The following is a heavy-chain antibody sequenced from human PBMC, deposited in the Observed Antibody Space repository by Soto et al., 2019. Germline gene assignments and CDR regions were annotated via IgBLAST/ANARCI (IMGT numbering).Heavy chain of an antibody. D-gene: IGHD3-22*01. J-gene: IGHJ6*02. CDR1: GGSISSSSYY. V-gene: IGHV4-39*01. CDR2: IYYSGST. CDR3: ARQVSSGYYYYYYYGMDV. Sequence: SETLSLTCTVSGGSISSSSYYWGWIRQPPGKGLEWIGSIYYSGSTYYNPSLKSRVTISVDTSKNQFSLKLISVTAADTAVYYCARQVSSGYYYYYYYGMDVWGQGTTVTVSS.